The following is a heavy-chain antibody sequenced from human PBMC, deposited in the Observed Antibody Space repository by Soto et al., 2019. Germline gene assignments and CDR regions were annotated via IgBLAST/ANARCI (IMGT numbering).Heavy chain of an antibody. D-gene: IGHD3-9*01. CDR1: GFTFSDYY. CDR3: ARDGVAGYDILTDEPRSRDYFDY. V-gene: IGHV3-11*01. J-gene: IGHJ4*02. CDR2: ISSSGSTI. Sequence: PGGSLRLSCAASGFTFSDYYMSWIRQAPGKGLEWVSYISSSGSTIYYADSVKGRFTISRDNAKNSLYLQMNSLRAEDTAVYYCARDGVAGYDILTDEPRSRDYFDYWGQGTLVTVSS.